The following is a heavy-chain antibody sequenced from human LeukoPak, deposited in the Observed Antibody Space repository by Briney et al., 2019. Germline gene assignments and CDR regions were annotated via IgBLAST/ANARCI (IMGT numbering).Heavy chain of an antibody. CDR2: ISYDGSKK. Sequence: GRSLRLSCAASGFTFSSYGIHWVRQAPGKGLEWVAVISYDGSKKYYANSVKGRFTISRDNSKNTLYLQMNSLRAEDTAVYYCAKDGRDGYNYPSYYFDYWGQGTLVTASS. D-gene: IGHD5-24*01. V-gene: IGHV3-30*18. CDR3: AKDGRDGYNYPSYYFDY. CDR1: GFTFSSYG. J-gene: IGHJ4*02.